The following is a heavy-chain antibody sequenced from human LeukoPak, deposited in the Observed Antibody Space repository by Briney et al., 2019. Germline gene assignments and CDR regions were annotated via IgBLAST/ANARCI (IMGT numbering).Heavy chain of an antibody. CDR1: GFTFSRNW. CDR2: IKEDGSAT. Sequence: PGGSLRLSCAASGFTFSRNWMSWVRQAPGKGLEWLANIKEDGSATYYVDSVKGRFTISRDNGKNSLYLQMNSLRAGDTAVYYCARDAKYYFDSSGYHWGQGTQVNVSS. J-gene: IGHJ4*02. D-gene: IGHD3-22*01. V-gene: IGHV3-7*01. CDR3: ARDAKYYFDSSGYH.